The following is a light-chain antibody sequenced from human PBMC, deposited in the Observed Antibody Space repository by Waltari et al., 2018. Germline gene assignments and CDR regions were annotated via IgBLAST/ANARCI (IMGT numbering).Light chain of an antibody. CDR3: SSYGGSSTDV. Sequence: QAALTQPPSVSGSPGQSVTISCTGTNSDIGGYNYVSWYQQFPGTAPKLIIYEVNERPSGFSVRFSGSKSGNTASLTISGLQTEDEADYYCSSYGGSSTDVFGSGTTLTVL. V-gene: IGLV2-8*01. CDR2: EVN. J-gene: IGLJ6*01. CDR1: NSDIGGYNY.